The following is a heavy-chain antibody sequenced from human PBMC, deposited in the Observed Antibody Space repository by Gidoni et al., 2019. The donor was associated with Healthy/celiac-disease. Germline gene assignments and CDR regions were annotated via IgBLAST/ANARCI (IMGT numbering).Heavy chain of an antibody. CDR3: AKDYYDSSGYFDY. CDR1: GFPFSSYA. J-gene: IGHJ4*02. Sequence: EVQLVESGGGLVQPGGSLRLSCAASGFPFSSYAMSWVRQAPGKGLEWVSAISGSVGSTYYADSVKGRLTISRDNSKNTLYLQMNSQRAEDTAVYYCAKDYYDSSGYFDYWGQGTLVTVSS. CDR2: ISGSVGST. D-gene: IGHD3-22*01. V-gene: IGHV3-23*04.